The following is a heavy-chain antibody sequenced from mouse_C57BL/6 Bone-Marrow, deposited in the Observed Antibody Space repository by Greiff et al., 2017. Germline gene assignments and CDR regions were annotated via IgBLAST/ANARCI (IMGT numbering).Heavy chain of an antibody. CDR2: ISYDGSN. CDR1: GYSITSGYY. J-gene: IGHJ4*01. CDR3: AREGYYYAMDY. Sequence: EVKLQESGPGLVKPSQSLSLTCSVTGYSITSGYYWNWIRQFPGNKLEWMGYISYDGSNNYNPSLKNRISITRDTSKNQFFLKLNSVTTEDTATYYCAREGYYYAMDYWGKGTSVTVSS. V-gene: IGHV3-6*01.